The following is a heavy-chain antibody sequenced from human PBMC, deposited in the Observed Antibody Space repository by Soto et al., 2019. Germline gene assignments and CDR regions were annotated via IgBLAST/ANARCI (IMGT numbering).Heavy chain of an antibody. CDR2: ISSSSSTI. CDR1: GFTFSSYS. CDR3: ARVFYSVAGTGGLDY. J-gene: IGHJ4*02. D-gene: IGHD6-19*01. V-gene: IGHV3-48*02. Sequence: EVQLVESGGGLVQPGGSLRLSCAASGFTFSSYSMNWVRQAPGKGLEWVSYISSSSSTIYYADSVKGRFTISRDNAKNSLYLQMNSMRDEDTAVYYCARVFYSVAGTGGLDYWGQGTLVTVS.